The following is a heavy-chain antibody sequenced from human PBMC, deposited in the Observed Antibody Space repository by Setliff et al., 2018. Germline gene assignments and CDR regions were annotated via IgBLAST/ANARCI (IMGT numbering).Heavy chain of an antibody. Sequence: GESLKISCAGSGFTFSIHWMYWVRQAPGKGLVWVSRINSDGSSITYADSVKGRFTISRDNAKNTLYLQMNSLRAEDTAVYYCVRVKAEAYRDDFYFYMDVWGKGTTVTVSS. CDR2: INSDGSSI. D-gene: IGHD6-19*01. J-gene: IGHJ6*03. V-gene: IGHV3-74*01. CDR1: GFTFSIHW. CDR3: VRVKAEAYRDDFYFYMDV.